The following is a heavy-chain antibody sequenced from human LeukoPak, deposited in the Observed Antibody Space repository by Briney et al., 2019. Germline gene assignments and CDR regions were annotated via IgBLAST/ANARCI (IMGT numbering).Heavy chain of an antibody. Sequence: ASMKVSCKASGYTFTDNYIHWVRQAPGQGLEWMGWINPLSGGPMYAQKFQGRVTMTRDTSLSTAYIELNGLKSDDTAIYCCAREGIKIFGGWAPFDPWGQGTLVTVS. CDR2: INPLSGGP. J-gene: IGHJ5*02. CDR3: AREGIKIFGGWAPFDP. CDR1: GYTFTDNY. V-gene: IGHV1-2*02. D-gene: IGHD3-3*01.